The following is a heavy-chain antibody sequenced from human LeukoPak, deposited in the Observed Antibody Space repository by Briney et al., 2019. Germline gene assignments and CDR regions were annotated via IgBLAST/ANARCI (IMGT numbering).Heavy chain of an antibody. CDR3: ARRGWLVNFDY. CDR2: ISSSGDNT. J-gene: IGHJ4*02. D-gene: IGHD6-19*01. CDR1: GFTVSSNY. Sequence: PGGSLRLSCAASGFTVSSNYMSWVRQAPGKGLEWVSSISSSGDNTHYADSVKGRFTISRDNSKDTLYLQMNTLRAEDTAIYYCARRGWLVNFDYWGQGTLVTVSS. V-gene: IGHV3-23*01.